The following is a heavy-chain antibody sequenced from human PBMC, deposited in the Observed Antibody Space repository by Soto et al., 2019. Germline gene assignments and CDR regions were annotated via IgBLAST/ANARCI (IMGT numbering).Heavy chain of an antibody. CDR2: IYHSGST. D-gene: IGHD3-16*01. CDR3: ARSTYVWGSYSVYPDY. Sequence: QLQLQESGSGLVKPSQTLSLTCAVSGGSISSGGYSWSWIRQPPGKGLEWIGYIYHSGSTYYNPSLKSRVTISVDRSKNQFSLKLSSVTAADTAVYYCARSTYVWGSYSVYPDYWGQGTLVTVSS. J-gene: IGHJ4*02. CDR1: GGSISSGGYS. V-gene: IGHV4-30-2*01.